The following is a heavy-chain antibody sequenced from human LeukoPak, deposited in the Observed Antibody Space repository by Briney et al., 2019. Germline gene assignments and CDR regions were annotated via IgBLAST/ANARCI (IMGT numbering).Heavy chain of an antibody. CDR3: ARDLTGPYDH. J-gene: IGHJ4*02. D-gene: IGHD3-22*01. V-gene: IGHV3-74*01. CDR2: INVEGNYF. Sequence: GGSLRLSCAASGFTVNTYWMHSVRQAPGKGLDWVARINVEGNYFDYAESVKGRFTISRDSGKNSLYLQMNSLRAEDAAVYSCARDLTGPYDHWGQGTLVTVSS. CDR1: GFTVNTYW.